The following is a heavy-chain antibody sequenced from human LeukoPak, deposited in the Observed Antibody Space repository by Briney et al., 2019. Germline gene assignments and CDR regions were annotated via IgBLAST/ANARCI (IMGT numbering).Heavy chain of an antibody. CDR1: GFTFDDYA. V-gene: IGHV3-43D*03. J-gene: IGHJ6*02. CDR3: AKDRVAGRNYYFYYYGMDV. Sequence: PGGSLRLSCAASGFTFDDYAMHWVRQAPGKGLEWVSRISWDGDSTYYADSVEGRFTISRDNSKNSLYLQMSSLRAEDTALYYCAKDRVAGRNYYFYYYGMDVWGQGTRSPSP. CDR2: ISWDGDST. D-gene: IGHD1-7*01.